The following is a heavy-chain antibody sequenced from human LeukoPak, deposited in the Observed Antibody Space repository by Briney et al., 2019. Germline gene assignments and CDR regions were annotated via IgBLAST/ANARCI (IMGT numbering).Heavy chain of an antibody. D-gene: IGHD3-22*01. CDR2: IYYSGST. V-gene: IGHV4-59*11. CDR3: ARDRAYYYDSSGYYSYYYYYMDV. J-gene: IGHJ6*03. CDR1: GGSISSHY. Sequence: SETLSLTCTVSGGSISSHYWSWIRQPPGKGLEWIGYIYYSGSTNYNPSLKSRVAISVDTSKNQFSLKLSSVTAADTAVYYCARDRAYYYDSSGYYSYYYYYMDVWGKGTTVTVSS.